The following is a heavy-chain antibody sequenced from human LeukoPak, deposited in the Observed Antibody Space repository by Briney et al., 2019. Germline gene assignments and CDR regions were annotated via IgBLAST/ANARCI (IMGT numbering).Heavy chain of an antibody. CDR2: ISSSSSYI. J-gene: IGHJ4*02. V-gene: IGHV3-21*01. CDR3: ARDEALGWLVFPY. CDR1: GFTFSSYS. Sequence: GGSLRLSCAASGFTFSSYSMNWVRQAPGKGLEWVSSISSSSSYIYYADSVKGRFTISRDNAKNSLYLQMNSLRAEDTAVYYCARDEALGWLVFPYWGQGTLVTVSS. D-gene: IGHD6-19*01.